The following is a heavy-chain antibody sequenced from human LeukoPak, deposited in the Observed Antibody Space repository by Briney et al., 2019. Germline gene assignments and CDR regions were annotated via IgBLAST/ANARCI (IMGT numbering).Heavy chain of an antibody. CDR2: IYPGDSDT. Sequence: GESLKISCKGSGYSFTSYWIGWVRQMPGKGLEWMGIIYPGDSDTRYSPSFQGQVTISADKSISTAYLQWSSLKASDTAMYYCARRLGYCSSTSCYRGINFDYWGQGTLVTVSS. J-gene: IGHJ4*02. CDR3: ARRLGYCSSTSCYRGINFDY. CDR1: GYSFTSYW. D-gene: IGHD2-2*02. V-gene: IGHV5-51*01.